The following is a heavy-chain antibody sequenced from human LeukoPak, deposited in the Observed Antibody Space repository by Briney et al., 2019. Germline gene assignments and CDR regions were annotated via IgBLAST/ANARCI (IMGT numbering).Heavy chain of an antibody. Sequence: SETLSLTCNVSDSISSYYWSWIRQPPGKGLEWIGYIGYSGNTKYNPSLKSRVTISVDTSKNQISLKLSYVTAADTAVYYCARDGHWSDGPDVWGKGTSATISS. J-gene: IGHJ6*04. D-gene: IGHD1-1*01. V-gene: IGHV4-59*01. CDR3: ARDGHWSDGPDV. CDR1: DSISSYY. CDR2: IGYSGNT.